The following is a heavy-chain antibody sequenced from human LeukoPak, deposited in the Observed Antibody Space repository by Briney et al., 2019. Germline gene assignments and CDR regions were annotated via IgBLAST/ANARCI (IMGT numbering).Heavy chain of an antibody. CDR3: ARGQTYYYDSSGIRIDY. CDR1: GFTFSSYS. J-gene: IGHJ4*02. Sequence: GGSLRLSCAASGFTFSSYSMNWVRQAPGKGLEWVSSISGSSSYIYYADSVKGRFTISRDNAKNSLYLQMNSLRAEDTAVYYCARGQTYYYDSSGIRIDYWGQGTLVTVSS. D-gene: IGHD3-22*01. CDR2: ISGSSSYI. V-gene: IGHV3-21*01.